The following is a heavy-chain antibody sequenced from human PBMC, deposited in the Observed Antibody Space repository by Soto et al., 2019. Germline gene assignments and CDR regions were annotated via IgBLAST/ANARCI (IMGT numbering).Heavy chain of an antibody. CDR1: GYTFTIYG. CDR2: ISDYNGNT. J-gene: IGHJ4*02. D-gene: IGHD3-22*01. CDR3: ASVDYYDRSGYYGY. V-gene: IGHV1-18*04. Sequence: QVQLVQSGAEVKKPGPSVKVSCKASGYTFTIYGISWVRQAPGQGLEWLGWISDYNGNTDYAQNLQHRVPRTTDASTSSVHMELRSLRSHDTGVYYCASVDYYDRSGYYGYWGQGTLITVSS.